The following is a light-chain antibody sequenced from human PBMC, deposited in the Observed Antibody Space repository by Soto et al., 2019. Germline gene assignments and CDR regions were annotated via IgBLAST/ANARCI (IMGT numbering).Light chain of an antibody. CDR1: QNVAHF. CDR3: QQNFSIPIT. J-gene: IGKJ5*01. CDR2: ATS. V-gene: IGKV1-39*01. Sequence: DIQMTQSPSSLSASVGDRVTITCRASQNVAHFLNWYQQKPGKAPKLLIYATSSLHSGVPSRFSGSGSGTHFTLTITGLQPADFATYYCQQNFSIPITFGQGTRLEI.